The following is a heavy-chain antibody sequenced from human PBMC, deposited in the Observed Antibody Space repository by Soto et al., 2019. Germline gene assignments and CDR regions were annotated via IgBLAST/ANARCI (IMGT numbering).Heavy chain of an antibody. D-gene: IGHD6-6*01. CDR1: GGSISSSSYY. J-gene: IGHJ4*02. CDR3: ARPTARAYFDY. V-gene: IGHV4-39*01. CDR2: IYYSGST. Sequence: SETLSLTCTVSGGSISSSSYYWGWIRQPPGKGLEWIGSIYYSGSTYYNPSLKSRVTISVDTSKNQFSLKLSSVTAADTAVYYCARPTARAYFDYWGQGTLVTVSS.